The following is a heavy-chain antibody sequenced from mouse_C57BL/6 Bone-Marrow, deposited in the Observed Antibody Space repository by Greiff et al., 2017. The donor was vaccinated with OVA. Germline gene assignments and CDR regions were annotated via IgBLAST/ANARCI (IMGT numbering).Heavy chain of an antibody. CDR1: GFTFSSYG. CDR2: ISSGGSYT. CDR3: ARRDYYGSSSFDY. Sequence: EVHLVESGGDLVKPGGSLKLSCAASGFTFSSYGMSWVRQTPDKRLEWVATISSGGSYTYYPDSVKGRFTISRDNAKNTLYLQMSSLKSEDTAMYYCARRDYYGSSSFDYWGQGTTLTVSS. V-gene: IGHV5-6*01. J-gene: IGHJ2*01. D-gene: IGHD1-1*01.